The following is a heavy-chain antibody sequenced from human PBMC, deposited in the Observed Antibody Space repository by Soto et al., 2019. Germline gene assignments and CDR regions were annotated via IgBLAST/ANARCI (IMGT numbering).Heavy chain of an antibody. CDR3: ARGGAVRANYYYGMDV. D-gene: IGHD3-10*01. V-gene: IGHV3-74*01. CDR2: MNSNGRST. Sequence: GGSLRLSCAASGFSLSNNGMHWVRQAPGKGLEWVSRMNSNGRSTNYADSVKGRFTISRDDATNTLYLQMNSLRPEDTGVYYCARGGAVRANYYYGMDVWGQGTTVTVSS. CDR1: GFSLSNNG. J-gene: IGHJ6*02.